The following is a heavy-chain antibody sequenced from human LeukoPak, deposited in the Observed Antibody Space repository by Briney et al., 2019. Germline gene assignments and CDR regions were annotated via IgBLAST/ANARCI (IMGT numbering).Heavy chain of an antibody. V-gene: IGHV4-34*01. J-gene: IGHJ4*02. CDR3: ARHTAPDYYDSSGYFELGFDY. CDR1: GGSFSGYY. Sequence: SETLSLTCAVYGGSFSGYYWSWIRQPPGKGLEWIGEINHSGSTNYNPSLKSRVTISVDTSKNQFSLKLSSVTAADTAVYYCARHTAPDYYDSSGYFELGFDYWGQGTLVTVSS. D-gene: IGHD3-22*01. CDR2: INHSGST.